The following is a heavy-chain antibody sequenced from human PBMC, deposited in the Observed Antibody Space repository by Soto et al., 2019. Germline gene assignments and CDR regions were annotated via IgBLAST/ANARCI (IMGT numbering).Heavy chain of an antibody. V-gene: IGHV4-39*01. CDR3: ARHRVPSVYDPIPGCFDS. CDR2: MSYSGST. D-gene: IGHD5-12*01. Sequence: SETLSLTCTVPGGSISSSSSYWGWIRQPPGKGLEWIGSMSYSGSTYHNPSLKSRVTLSVDTSQSRFSLKLTSVTAADTAVYYCARHRVPSVYDPIPGCFDSWGQGILVTVSS. J-gene: IGHJ4*02. CDR1: GGSISSSSSY.